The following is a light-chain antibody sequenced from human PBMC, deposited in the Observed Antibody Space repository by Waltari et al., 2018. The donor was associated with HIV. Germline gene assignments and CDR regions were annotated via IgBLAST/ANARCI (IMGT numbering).Light chain of an antibody. CDR1: SNNVGNQG. CDR2: SNN. J-gene: IGLJ2*01. CDR3: SAWDRSLSVVV. V-gene: IGLV10-54*04. Sequence: QAGLTQSPSVSKGLRQTATLTCTGNSNNVGNQGATWLQQHQGHPPKLLSYSNNNRPSGISERFSASRSGNTASLTITGLQPEDEADYFCSAWDRSLSVVVFGGGTMLTVL.